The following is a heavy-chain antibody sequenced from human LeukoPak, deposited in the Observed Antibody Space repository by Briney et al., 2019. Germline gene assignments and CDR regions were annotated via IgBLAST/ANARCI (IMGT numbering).Heavy chain of an antibody. D-gene: IGHD1-26*01. CDR2: ISGSGGST. J-gene: IGHJ5*02. Sequence: PGGSLRLSCAAPGFTFSSYAMRWVRQAPGKGLEWGSAISGSGGSTYYADSVKGRFTISRDNSKNTLYLQMNSLRAEDTAVYYCAKVPTSSGPQGWFDPWGQGTLVTVSS. V-gene: IGHV3-23*01. CDR1: GFTFSSYA. CDR3: AKVPTSSGPQGWFDP.